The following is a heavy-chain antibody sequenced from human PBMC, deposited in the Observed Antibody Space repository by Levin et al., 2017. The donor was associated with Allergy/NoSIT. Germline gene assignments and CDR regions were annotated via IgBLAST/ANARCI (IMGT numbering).Heavy chain of an antibody. D-gene: IGHD4-17*01. V-gene: IGHV3-53*01. CDR3: ARAGSLMEYGDYVVGGGWFDP. Sequence: GGSLRLSCAASGFTVSSNYMSWVRQAPGKGLEWVSVIYSGGSTYYADSVKGRFTISRDNSKNTLYLQMNSLRAEDTAVYYCARAGSLMEYGDYVVGGGWFDPWGQGTLVTVSS. CDR1: GFTVSSNY. J-gene: IGHJ5*02. CDR2: IYSGGST.